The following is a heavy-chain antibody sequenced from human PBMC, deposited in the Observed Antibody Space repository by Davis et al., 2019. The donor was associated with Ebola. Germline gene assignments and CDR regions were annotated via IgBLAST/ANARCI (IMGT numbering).Heavy chain of an antibody. Sequence: SETLSLTCTVSGSSIRSGYYWGWIRQPPGKGLEWIGSIYHSGNTYYNPSLKSRVTISVDMSKNQFSLKLTSVTTADTAVYYCARVWNDYGSGSYYDYWGQGILVTVSS. D-gene: IGHD3-10*01. CDR3: ARVWNDYGSGSYYDY. CDR2: IYHSGNT. V-gene: IGHV4-38-2*02. CDR1: GSSIRSGYY. J-gene: IGHJ4*02.